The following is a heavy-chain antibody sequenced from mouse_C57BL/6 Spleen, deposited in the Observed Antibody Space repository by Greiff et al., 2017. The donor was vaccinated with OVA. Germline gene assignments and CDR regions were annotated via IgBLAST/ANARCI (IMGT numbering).Heavy chain of an antibody. V-gene: IGHV3-6*01. CDR1: GYSITSGYY. D-gene: IGHD1-1*01. J-gene: IGHJ4*01. CDR2: ISYDGSN. Sequence: EVKLVESGPGLVKPSQSLSLTCSVTGYSITSGYYWNWIRQFPGNKLEWMGYISYDGSNNYNPSLKNRISITRDTSKNQFFLKLNSVTTEDTATYYCARVTVNYAMDYWGQGTSVTVSS. CDR3: ARVTVNYAMDY.